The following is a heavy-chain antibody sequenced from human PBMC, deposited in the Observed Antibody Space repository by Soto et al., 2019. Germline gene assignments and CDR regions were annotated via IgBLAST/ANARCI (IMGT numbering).Heavy chain of an antibody. J-gene: IGHJ5*02. CDR2: SYYRSKWYN. CDR3: ARERWAAAGGINWFDP. D-gene: IGHD6-13*01. Sequence: PSQTLSLTCAVSGDSVSRNTVAWNWIRQSPSRGLEWLGRSYYRSKWYNDYAVSVKSRITINPDTSKNQFSLQLNSVTPEDTAVYYCARERWAAAGGINWFDPWGQGTLVTVS. V-gene: IGHV6-1*01. CDR1: GDSVSRNTVA.